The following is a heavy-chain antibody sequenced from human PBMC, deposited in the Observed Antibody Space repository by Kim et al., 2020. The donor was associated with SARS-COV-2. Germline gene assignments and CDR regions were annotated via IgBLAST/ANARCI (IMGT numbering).Heavy chain of an antibody. D-gene: IGHD2-2*01. J-gene: IGHJ4*02. Sequence: GESLKISCKGSGYSFNTYWITWVRQMPGKGLEWMGSIYGGYYNVRYSPSFQGQVTISADKSITTAYLQWGSLRASDSAMYYCARSGCTSSNCYEPGYLDFWGQGSLVTVSP. CDR2: IYGGYYNV. CDR3: ARSGCTSSNCYEPGYLDF. CDR1: GYSFNTYW. V-gene: IGHV5-51*01.